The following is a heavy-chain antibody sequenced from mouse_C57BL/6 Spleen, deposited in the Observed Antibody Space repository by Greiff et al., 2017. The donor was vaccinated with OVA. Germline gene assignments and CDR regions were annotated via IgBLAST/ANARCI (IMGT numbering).Heavy chain of an antibody. J-gene: IGHJ4*01. CDR2: ISYDGSN. Sequence: EVKLQESGPGLVKPSQSLSLTCSVTGYSITSGYYWNWIRQFPGNKLEWMGYISYDGSNNYNPSLKNRISITRDTSKNQFFLKLNSVTTEDTATYYCARDETDPYAMDYWGQGTSVTVSS. CDR1: GYSITSGYY. CDR3: ARDETDPYAMDY. V-gene: IGHV3-6*01.